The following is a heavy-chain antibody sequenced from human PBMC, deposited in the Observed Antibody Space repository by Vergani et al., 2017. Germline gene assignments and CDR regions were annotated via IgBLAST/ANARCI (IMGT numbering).Heavy chain of an antibody. CDR3: ARLVGWKRGHYYYYYMDV. D-gene: IGHD6-6*01. Sequence: QVQLVQSGAEVKKPGASVKVSCKASGYTFTSYDINWVRQATGQGLEWMGWMNPNSGNTGYAQKFQGRVTMTRNTSISTAYMELSSLRSEDTAVYYCARLVGWKRGHYYYYYMDVWGKGTTVTVS. V-gene: IGHV1-8*01. J-gene: IGHJ6*03. CDR2: MNPNSGNT. CDR1: GYTFTSYD.